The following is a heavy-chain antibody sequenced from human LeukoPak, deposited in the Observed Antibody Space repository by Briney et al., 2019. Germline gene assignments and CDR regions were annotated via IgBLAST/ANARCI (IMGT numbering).Heavy chain of an antibody. CDR2: IKQDGSAK. J-gene: IGHJ4*02. CDR1: GFTFSSYW. D-gene: IGHD5-12*01. CDR3: ARGITSGPRRYDVRNFDY. Sequence: GGSLRLSCAASGFTFSSYWMSWVRQAPGKGLEWVANIKQDGSAKYYVDSVKGRFTISRDNAKNSLYLQMNSLRAEDTAVYYCARGITSGPRRYDVRNFDYWGQGTPVTVSS. V-gene: IGHV3-7*01.